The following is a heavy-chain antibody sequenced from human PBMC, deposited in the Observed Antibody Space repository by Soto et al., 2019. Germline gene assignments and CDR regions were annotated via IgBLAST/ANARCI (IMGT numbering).Heavy chain of an antibody. D-gene: IGHD3-3*01. Sequence: PGGSLRLSCAASGFTFSSYAMHWVRQAPGKGLEWVAVISYDGSNKYYADSVKGRFTISRDNSKNTLYLQMNSLRAEDTAVYYCARDDTEYYDFWSGYYLPHNWFDTWGQGTLVTVSS. CDR3: ARDDTEYYDFWSGYYLPHNWFDT. J-gene: IGHJ5*02. V-gene: IGHV3-30-3*01. CDR2: ISYDGSNK. CDR1: GFTFSSYA.